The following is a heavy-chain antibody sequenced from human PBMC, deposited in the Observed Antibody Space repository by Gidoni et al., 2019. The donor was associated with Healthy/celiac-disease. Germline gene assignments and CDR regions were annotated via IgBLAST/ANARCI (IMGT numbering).Heavy chain of an antibody. D-gene: IGHD3-9*01. Sequence: QLQLQESGPGLVKPSETLSLTCPVSGGSISSSSYYWGWSRQPPGKGLEWIGSIYYSGRTYYNPSLKSRVTISVDTSKNQFSLKLSAVTAADTAVYYCAGAGFLTGPTGVLYNWFDPWGQGTLVTVSS. V-gene: IGHV4-39*01. J-gene: IGHJ5*02. CDR2: IYYSGRT. CDR1: GGSISSSSYY. CDR3: AGAGFLTGPTGVLYNWFDP.